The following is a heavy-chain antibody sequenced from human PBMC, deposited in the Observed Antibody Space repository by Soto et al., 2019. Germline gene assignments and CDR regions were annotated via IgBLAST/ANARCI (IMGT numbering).Heavy chain of an antibody. Sequence: PGGSLRLSCAASGFTFSSHSMSWVRQAPGKGLEWVSSIGGGEGGIYYADSVEGRFTISRDNSKNSLSLQMNSLRAEDTALYYCAKLRIPSPYSRIAYWGQGALLTVAS. D-gene: IGHD2-15*01. J-gene: IGHJ4*02. CDR3: AKLRIPSPYSRIAY. V-gene: IGHV3-21*04. CDR2: IGGGEGGI. CDR1: GFTFSSHS.